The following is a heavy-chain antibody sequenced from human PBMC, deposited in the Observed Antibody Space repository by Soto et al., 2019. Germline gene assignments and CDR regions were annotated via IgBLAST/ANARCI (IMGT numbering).Heavy chain of an antibody. CDR2: ISYDGNNK. V-gene: IGHV3-30-3*01. Sequence: PSXSLRLSCAASRLTFNSYAMHWVRPAPGKGLDWVAVISYDGNNKYYADSVKGRFTISRDNSKNTLYLQMNSLRAEDTVVYYCARGPSSLTGFAFWVQGTPVPVSS. J-gene: IGHJ4*02. CDR3: ARGPSSLTGFAF. D-gene: IGHD2-2*01. CDR1: RLTFNSYA.